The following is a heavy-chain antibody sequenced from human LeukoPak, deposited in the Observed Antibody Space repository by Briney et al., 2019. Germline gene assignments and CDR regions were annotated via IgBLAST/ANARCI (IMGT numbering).Heavy chain of an antibody. V-gene: IGHV3-23*01. CDR2: ISGSGGST. D-gene: IGHD1-26*01. Sequence: GGSLRLSCAASGFTFSSYAMSWVRQARGKGLEWVSAISGSGGSTYYADSVKGRFTISRDNSKNTLYLQMNSLRAEDTAVYYCAKEIVGAYYYYYGMDVWGQGTTVTVSS. J-gene: IGHJ6*02. CDR1: GFTFSSYA. CDR3: AKEIVGAYYYYYGMDV.